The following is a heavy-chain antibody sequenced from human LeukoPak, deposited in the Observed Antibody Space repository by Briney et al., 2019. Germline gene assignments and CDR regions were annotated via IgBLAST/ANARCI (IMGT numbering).Heavy chain of an antibody. CDR1: GYTFTSYY. V-gene: IGHV1-46*01. CDR3: ARAAEWELLRHWYFDL. D-gene: IGHD1-26*01. J-gene: IGHJ2*01. CDR2: INPSGGST. Sequence: RGASVKVSCKASGYTFTSYYMHWVRQAPGQGLEWMGIINPSGGSTSYAQKFQGRVTMTRDTSTSTAYMELRSLRSDDTAVYYCARAAEWELLRHWYFDLWGRGTLVTVSS.